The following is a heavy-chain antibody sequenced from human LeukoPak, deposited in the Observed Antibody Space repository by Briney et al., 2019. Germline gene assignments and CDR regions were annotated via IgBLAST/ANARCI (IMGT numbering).Heavy chain of an antibody. CDR1: GFTFSDYY. CDR3: ARVVSGSYSVDY. CDR2: ISSSSSYT. J-gene: IGHJ4*02. D-gene: IGHD1-26*01. Sequence: RGSLRLSCAASGFTFSDYYMSWIRQAPGKGLEWVSYISSSSSYTNYADSVKGRFTISRDNAKNSLYLQMNSLRAEDTAVYYCARVVSGSYSVDYWGQGTLVTVSS. V-gene: IGHV3-11*05.